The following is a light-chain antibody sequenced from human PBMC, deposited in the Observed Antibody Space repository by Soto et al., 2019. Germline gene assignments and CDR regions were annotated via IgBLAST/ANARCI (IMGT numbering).Light chain of an antibody. J-gene: IGKJ2*01. V-gene: IGKV3D-20*02. CDR3: QQRSYWPPYT. CDR1: QSVSSSY. Sequence: PGERATLSCMASQSVSSSYLAWYQQKPGQAPRLLIYGASSRATGIPDRFSGSGFGTDFTLTTSSLESEDSAVYCCQQRSYWPPYTFGQGTKVDIK. CDR2: GAS.